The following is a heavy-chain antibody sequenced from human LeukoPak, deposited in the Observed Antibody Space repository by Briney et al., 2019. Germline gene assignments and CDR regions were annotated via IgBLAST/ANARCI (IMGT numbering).Heavy chain of an antibody. D-gene: IGHD1-26*01. V-gene: IGHV3-48*01. CDR3: AKDMGLDY. J-gene: IGHJ4*02. Sequence: GGSLRLSCAASGFTFSSYSMNWVRQAPGKGLEWVSYISISTSTIYYADSVKGRFTISRDNAKSSLYLQMNSLRAEDTAVYYCAKDMGLDYWGQGTLVTVSS. CDR2: ISISTSTI. CDR1: GFTFSSYS.